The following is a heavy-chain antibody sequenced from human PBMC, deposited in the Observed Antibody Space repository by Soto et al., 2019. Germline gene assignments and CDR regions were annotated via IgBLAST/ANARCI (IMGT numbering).Heavy chain of an antibody. CDR2: ISGSGGST. CDR3: ANQWLSSKADEW. D-gene: IGHD3-3*01. J-gene: IGHJ4*02. Sequence: EVQLLESGGGLVQPGGSLRLSCAASGFSFSVYAMTWVRQVPGKGLEWVSAISGSGGSTFYADSVKGRFTISRDNSKNTLYLQMSSLRAEDTAIYYCANQWLSSKADEWWGQGTLVTVSS. CDR1: GFSFSVYA. V-gene: IGHV3-23*01.